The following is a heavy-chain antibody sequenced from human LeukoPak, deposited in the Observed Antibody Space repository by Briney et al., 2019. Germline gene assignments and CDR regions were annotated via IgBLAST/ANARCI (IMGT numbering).Heavy chain of an antibody. CDR3: ARTYGSGYYYAFGI. CDR2: IYYSGST. V-gene: IGHV4-31*03. D-gene: IGHD3-22*01. Sequence: SETLSLTCTVSVGSISSGGYYWIWIRQHPGKGLEWIGYIYYSGSTYYNPSLKSRVTISVDTSKNQFSLKLSSVTASDRAVYDCARTYGSGYYYAFGIWGQGTMVTVSS. J-gene: IGHJ3*02. CDR1: VGSISSGGYY.